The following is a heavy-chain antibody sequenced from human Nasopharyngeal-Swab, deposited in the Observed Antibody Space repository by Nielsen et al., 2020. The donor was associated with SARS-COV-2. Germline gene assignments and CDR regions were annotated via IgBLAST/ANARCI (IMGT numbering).Heavy chain of an antibody. CDR2: MYYSGST. Sequence: ESLKISCTVSGGSVSSGSYYWSWIQQPPGKGLEWIGHMYYSGSTNYNPSLKSRVTISVDTSKNQFSLKLSSVTAADTAVYYCARDIGAAALAPWRGYYGMDVWGQGTTVTVSS. V-gene: IGHV4-61*01. J-gene: IGHJ6*02. D-gene: IGHD3-10*01. CDR3: ARDIGAAALAPWRGYYGMDV. CDR1: GGSVSSGSYY.